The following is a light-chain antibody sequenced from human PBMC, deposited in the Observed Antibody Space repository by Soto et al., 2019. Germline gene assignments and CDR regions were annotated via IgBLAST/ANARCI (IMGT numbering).Light chain of an antibody. CDR2: TSS. CDR3: QHLNTYPFT. Sequence: IQLTQSPSSLSASVGDRVTITCRASQGISSYLAWYQQKPGKAPKLLIYTSSTLQSGVPSRFSGSGSGTDFTLTISSLQPEDFATYFCQHLNTYPFTFGPGTKVDI. CDR1: QGISSY. V-gene: IGKV1-9*01. J-gene: IGKJ3*01.